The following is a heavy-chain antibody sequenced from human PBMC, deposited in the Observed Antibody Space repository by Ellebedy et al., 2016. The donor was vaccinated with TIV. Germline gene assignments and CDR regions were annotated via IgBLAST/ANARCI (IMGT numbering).Heavy chain of an antibody. CDR3: ARARWHTNDY. CDR1: GLTFNIYS. CDR2: ISSRSDTI. V-gene: IGHV3-48*02. Sequence: GESLKISCAASGLTFNIYSMNWVRQAPGKGLEWVSYISSRSDTIYYADSVKGRFTISRDNAKNSLYLQMNSLRDEDTAVYYCARARWHTNDYWGQGTLVTVSS. J-gene: IGHJ4*02. D-gene: IGHD4-23*01.